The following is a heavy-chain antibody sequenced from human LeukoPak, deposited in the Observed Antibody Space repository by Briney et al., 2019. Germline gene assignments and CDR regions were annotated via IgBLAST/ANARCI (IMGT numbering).Heavy chain of an antibody. D-gene: IGHD2-15*01. V-gene: IGHV4-59*08. J-gene: IGHJ4*02. CDR1: GDSIRSYH. CDR3: ATYTRHCSGGTCYSIDY. Sequence: PSETLSLTCTVSGDSIRSYHWTWIRQPPGRRLEWIGYVYYDGSTNYNPPLTSRVAISLDTSNSQFSLKLTSVTAADTAIYYCATYTRHCSGGTCYSIDYWGQGTLVTVSS. CDR2: VYYDGST.